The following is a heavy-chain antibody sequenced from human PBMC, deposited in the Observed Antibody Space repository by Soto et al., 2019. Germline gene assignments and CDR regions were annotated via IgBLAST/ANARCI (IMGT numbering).Heavy chain of an antibody. CDR1: GFTFSSYA. CDR3: ARENYDSSGYRFDY. V-gene: IGHV3-30-3*01. D-gene: IGHD3-22*01. CDR2: ISYDGSNK. J-gene: IGHJ4*02. Sequence: ESGGGVVQPGRSLRLSCAASGFTFSSYAMHWVRQAPGKGLEWVAVISYDGSNKYYADSVKGRFTISRDNSKNTLYLQMNSLRAEDTAVYYCARENYDSSGYRFDYWGQGTLVTVSS.